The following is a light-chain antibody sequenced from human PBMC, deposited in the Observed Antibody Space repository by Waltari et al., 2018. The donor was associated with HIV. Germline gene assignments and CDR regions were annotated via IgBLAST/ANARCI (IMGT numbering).Light chain of an antibody. V-gene: IGLV3-25*03. CDR3: QSADSSGGFRV. J-gene: IGLJ3*02. CDR2: KDT. Sequence: SYELTQPPSVSVSPGQTATITCSGDSLSGQYAYWYQQKPGQAHVAIIYKDTERPSGIPERFSGSSSGKTVTLIINEAQTEDEADYYCQSADSSGGFRVFGGGTRLSVL. CDR1: SLSGQY.